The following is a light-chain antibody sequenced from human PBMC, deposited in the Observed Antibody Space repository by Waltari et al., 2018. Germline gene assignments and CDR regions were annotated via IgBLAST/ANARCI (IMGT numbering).Light chain of an antibody. V-gene: IGLV2-23*02. CDR3: CSYTGSYTLA. Sequence: QSALTQPASVSGSPGQSITISCTGTSSDIGSYSLVSWYQQHPGKAPKLIIYDFSERPSGISNRYSGSTSGTAASLAISGLQAEDGADYYCCSYTGSYTLAFGGGTNLIVL. J-gene: IGLJ3*02. CDR2: DFS. CDR1: SSDIGSYSL.